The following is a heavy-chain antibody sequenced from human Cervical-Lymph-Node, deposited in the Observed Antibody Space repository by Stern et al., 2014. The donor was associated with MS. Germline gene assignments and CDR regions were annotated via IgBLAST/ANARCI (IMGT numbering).Heavy chain of an antibody. D-gene: IGHD4-17*01. CDR1: GGSSSSGGYS. V-gene: IGHV4-30-2*01. Sequence: QVQLQESGSGLVKPSQTLSLTCAVSGGSSSSGGYSWSWIRQPPGKGLEWIGYIYHSGSTYYNPSLKSRVTISAERSKNQFSLKLSSVTAADTAVYYCARSSTVTPNAFDIWGQGTMVTVSS. J-gene: IGHJ3*02. CDR2: IYHSGST. CDR3: ARSSTVTPNAFDI.